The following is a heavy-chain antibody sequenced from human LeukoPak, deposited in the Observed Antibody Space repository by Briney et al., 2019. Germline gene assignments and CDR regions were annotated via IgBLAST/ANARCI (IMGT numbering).Heavy chain of an antibody. D-gene: IGHD3-10*01. Sequence: SETLSLTCTVSGGSISSYYWSWIRQPPGKGLEWIGYIYHSGSTNYNPSLKSRVTISVDTSKNQFSLKLSSVTAADTAVYYCAREGGSYYGSGSVGAFDIWGQGTMVTVSS. CDR2: IYHSGST. V-gene: IGHV4-59*01. CDR3: AREGGSYYGSGSVGAFDI. J-gene: IGHJ3*02. CDR1: GGSISSYY.